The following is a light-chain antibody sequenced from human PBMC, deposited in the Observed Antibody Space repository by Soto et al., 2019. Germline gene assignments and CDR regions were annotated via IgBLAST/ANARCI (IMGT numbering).Light chain of an antibody. CDR2: GSI. J-gene: IGLJ3*02. V-gene: IGLV1-40*01. Sequence: QSALTQPPSVSGAPGQRVTISCTGSSSNIGAGYDVQWYEQLPGTAPKLLMYGSINRPSGVPDRFSGSKSGTSASLAITGLQAEDEADYYCQSYDSSLSGWVFGGGTQLNVL. CDR3: QSYDSSLSGWV. CDR1: SSNIGAGYD.